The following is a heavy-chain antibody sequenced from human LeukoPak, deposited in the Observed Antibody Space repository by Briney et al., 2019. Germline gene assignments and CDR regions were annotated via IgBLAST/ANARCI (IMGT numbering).Heavy chain of an antibody. V-gene: IGHV3-48*03. CDR1: GFTFSSYE. J-gene: IGHJ4*02. Sequence: GGSLRLSCAASGFTFSSYEMNWVRQAPGKGLEWVSYISSSGSTIYYADSVKGRFTISRDNAKNSLYLQMNSLRAEDTAVYSCARQGAVAGMSFDYWGQGTLVTVSS. CDR2: ISSSGSTI. CDR3: ARQGAVAGMSFDY. D-gene: IGHD6-19*01.